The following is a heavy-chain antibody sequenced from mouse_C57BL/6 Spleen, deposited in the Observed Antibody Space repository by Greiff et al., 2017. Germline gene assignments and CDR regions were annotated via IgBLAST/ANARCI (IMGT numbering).Heavy chain of an antibody. V-gene: IGHV1-50*01. CDR3: ARREETAEVGA. J-gene: IGHJ3*01. CDR1: GYTFTSYW. D-gene: IGHD3-2*02. CDR2: IDPSDSYT. Sequence: QVQLQQPGAELVKPGASVKLSCKASGYTFTSYWMQWVKQRPGQGLEWIGEIDPSDSYTNYNQKFKGKATLTVDTSSSTAYMQLSSLTSEDSAVYYCARREETAEVGAWGQGTLVTVSA.